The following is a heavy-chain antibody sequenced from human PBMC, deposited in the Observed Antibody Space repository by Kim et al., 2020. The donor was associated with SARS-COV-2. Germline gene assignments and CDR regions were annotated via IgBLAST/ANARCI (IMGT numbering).Heavy chain of an antibody. CDR2: IKQDGSEK. Sequence: GGSLRLSCVASGFTFSSYAMSWVRQAPGKGLEWVANIKQDGSEKYYIDSVKGRITISRDNAKNLMYLQMSGLRAEDTAVYYCARDIRGPWIDPWGQAT. V-gene: IGHV3-7*01. CDR1: GFTFSSYA. D-gene: IGHD3-10*01. CDR3: ARDIRGPWIDP. J-gene: IGHJ5*02.